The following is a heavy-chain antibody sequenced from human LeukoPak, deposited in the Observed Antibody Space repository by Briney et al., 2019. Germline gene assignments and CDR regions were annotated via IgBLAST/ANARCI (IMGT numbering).Heavy chain of an antibody. V-gene: IGHV3-30*03. Sequence: QTGGSLRLSCAASGFTFSSYGMHWVRQAPGKGLEWVAVISYDGSNKYYADSVKGRFTISRDNSKNTLYLQMNSLRVEDTAVYYCASWPGGWYGEDSWGQGTLVTVSS. CDR2: ISYDGSNK. J-gene: IGHJ4*02. CDR3: ASWPGGWYGEDS. CDR1: GFTFSSYG. D-gene: IGHD6-19*01.